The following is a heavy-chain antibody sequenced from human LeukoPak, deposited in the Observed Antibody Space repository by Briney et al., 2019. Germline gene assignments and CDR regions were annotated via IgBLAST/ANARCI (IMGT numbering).Heavy chain of an antibody. CDR3: ARDGAAAGSYYYYYMDV. V-gene: IGHV1-2*02. D-gene: IGHD6-13*01. CDR2: INPNSGGT. CDR1: GYTFTSYA. Sequence: AASVKVSCKASGYTFTSYAMNWVRQAPGQGLEWMGWINPNSGGTNYAQKFQGRVTMIRDTSISTAYMELSRLRSDDTAVYYCARDGAAAGSYYYYYMDVWGKGTTVTVSS. J-gene: IGHJ6*03.